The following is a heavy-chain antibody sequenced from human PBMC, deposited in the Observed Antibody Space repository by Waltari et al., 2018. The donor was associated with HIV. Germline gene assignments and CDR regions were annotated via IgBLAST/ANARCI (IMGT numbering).Heavy chain of an antibody. CDR3: ARDRRGVVAGNYYFDI. Sequence: EVHLVESGGGLVQPGGSLSLSGGVSGFPVSGNSVSWVRQARGKGLEWVSAIYSGFNTYYTDSVNGRFTISRDDSNNTVYLQMNSLRGNDSAVYYCARDRRGVVAGNYYFDIWGRGTLVTVSS. D-gene: IGHD6-19*01. J-gene: IGHJ2*01. CDR2: IYSGFNT. V-gene: IGHV3-66*02. CDR1: GFPVSGNS.